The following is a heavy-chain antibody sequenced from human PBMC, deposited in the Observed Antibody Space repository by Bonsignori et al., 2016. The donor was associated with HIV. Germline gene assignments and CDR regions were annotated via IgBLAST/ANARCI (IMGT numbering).Heavy chain of an antibody. D-gene: IGHD5-24*01. Sequence: QLQLQESGPGLVKPSETLSLTCIVSGDSIITTTDFWAWIRQPPGKGLEWIVSLLYTGTTHYNPSLQSRVTVSVDTSKNQFSLKLSSVTAADTAVYYCARRRTDGHSYHYFDYWGQGTLVSVSS. CDR1: GDSIITTTDF. V-gene: IGHV4-39*01. J-gene: IGHJ4*02. CDR3: ARRRTDGHSYHYFDY. CDR2: LLYTGTT.